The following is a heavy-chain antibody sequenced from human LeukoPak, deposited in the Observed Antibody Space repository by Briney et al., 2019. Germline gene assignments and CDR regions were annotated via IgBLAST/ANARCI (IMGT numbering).Heavy chain of an antibody. V-gene: IGHV4-59*12. Sequence: SETLSLTCTVSGGSISSYYWTWIRQPPGKGLEWIGYIYYSGNTNYNPSLKSRVTISVDTSKNQFSLKLSSVTATDTAVYYCAREIVAAISTNYMDVWGKGTTVTVSS. CDR2: IYYSGNT. D-gene: IGHD5-12*01. CDR1: GGSISSYY. J-gene: IGHJ6*03. CDR3: AREIVAAISTNYMDV.